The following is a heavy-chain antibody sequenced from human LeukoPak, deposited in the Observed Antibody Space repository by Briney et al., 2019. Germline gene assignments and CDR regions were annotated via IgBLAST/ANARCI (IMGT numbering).Heavy chain of an antibody. Sequence: SQTLSLTCTVSGGSISSGDYYWSWIRQPPGKGLEWMGYIYYSGTTFYSPSLKSRVTISVDTSKNHFSLRLSSVTAADTAVYYCARVRTGEAFDIWGQGTMVTVSS. D-gene: IGHD3/OR15-3a*01. CDR2: IYYSGTT. CDR3: ARVRTGEAFDI. V-gene: IGHV4-30-4*08. CDR1: GGSISSGDYY. J-gene: IGHJ3*02.